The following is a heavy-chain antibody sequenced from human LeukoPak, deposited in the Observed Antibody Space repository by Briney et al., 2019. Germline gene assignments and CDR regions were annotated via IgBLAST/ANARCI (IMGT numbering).Heavy chain of an antibody. J-gene: IGHJ5*02. V-gene: IGHV3-30*18. Sequence: GGSLRLSCAASGFTFSSYGMHWVRQAPGKGLEWVAVISYDGSNKYYADSVKGRFTISRDNSKSTLNLQMNSLRAEDTAVYYCAKDALFDFWSTSWGQGTLVTVSS. CDR2: ISYDGSNK. D-gene: IGHD3-3*01. CDR3: AKDALFDFWSTS. CDR1: GFTFSSYG.